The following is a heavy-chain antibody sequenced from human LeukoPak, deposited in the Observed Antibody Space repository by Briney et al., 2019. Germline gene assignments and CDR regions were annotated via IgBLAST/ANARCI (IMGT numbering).Heavy chain of an antibody. CDR2: IYYSGST. J-gene: IGHJ5*02. CDR3: ARVQAGYSYGFDP. CDR1: GGSISSYY. V-gene: IGHV4-59*01. Sequence: PSETLSLTCTVSGGSISSYYWSWIRQPPGKGLEWIGYIYYSGSTNYNPSLKSRVTISVDTSKNQFSLKLGSVTAADTAVYYCARVQAGYSYGFDPWGQGTLVTVSS. D-gene: IGHD5-18*01.